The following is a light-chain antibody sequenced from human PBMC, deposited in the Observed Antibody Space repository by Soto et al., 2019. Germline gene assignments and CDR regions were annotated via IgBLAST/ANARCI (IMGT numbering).Light chain of an antibody. CDR3: QQANSLPLT. J-gene: IGKJ4*01. CDR1: QHISTW. V-gene: IGKV1-12*01. Sequence: DIQMTQSPSSVSASVGDRVTITCRASQHISTWLVWLQQKPGKAPKVLIYGASSLKSGVPSRFSGSGSGTDFTPTISSLQPEDFATYFCQQANSLPLTFGGGTKVEIK. CDR2: GAS.